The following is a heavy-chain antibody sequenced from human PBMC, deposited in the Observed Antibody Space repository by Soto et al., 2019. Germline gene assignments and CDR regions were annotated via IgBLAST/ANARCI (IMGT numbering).Heavy chain of an antibody. Sequence: QVQLVQSGAEVKKPGASVKVSCKASGYTFTSYGISWVRQAPGQGLEWMGWISAYNGNTNYAQKLQGRVTMTTDTSKSTAYMELRGLRSDDTAVYYWARPLGRLGPYAIDLWGRGTLVTVSS. CDR1: GYTFTSYG. V-gene: IGHV1-18*01. CDR3: ARPLGRLGPYAIDL. J-gene: IGHJ2*01. CDR2: ISAYNGNT. D-gene: IGHD3-16*01.